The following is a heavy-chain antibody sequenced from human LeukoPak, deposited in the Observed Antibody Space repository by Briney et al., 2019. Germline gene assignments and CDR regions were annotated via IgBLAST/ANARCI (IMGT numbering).Heavy chain of an antibody. CDR2: ISYDGSNK. J-gene: IGHJ6*02. Sequence: GVSLRLSCAASGFTFSSYAMHWVRKAPGKGLEWGAVISYDGSNKYYAVSVKGRFTISRDNSKTTLCLQMNSLRAEDTAVYYCAKSDSSGYYYVHYYYGMDVWGQGTTVTVSS. CDR3: AKSDSSGYYYVHYYYGMDV. CDR1: GFTFSSYA. V-gene: IGHV3-30-3*02. D-gene: IGHD3-22*01.